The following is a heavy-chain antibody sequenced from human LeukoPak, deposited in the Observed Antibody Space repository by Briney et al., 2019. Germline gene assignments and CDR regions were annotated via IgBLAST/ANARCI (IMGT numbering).Heavy chain of an antibody. J-gene: IGHJ4*02. CDR3: ARGGTFGEPFSRS. CDR2: INQSGVT. CDR1: GGSFSGFY. Sequence: SETLSLTCAAYGGSFSGFYWSWIRQSPGKGLEWIGEINQSGVTNYSPSLKSRVTTSADTSKNQFSLKVNSVTAADTAVYCCARGGTFGEPFSRSWGQGTLVTVSS. V-gene: IGHV4-34*01. D-gene: IGHD3-10*01.